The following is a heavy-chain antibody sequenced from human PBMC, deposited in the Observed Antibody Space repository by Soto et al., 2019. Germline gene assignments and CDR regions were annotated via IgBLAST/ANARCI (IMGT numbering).Heavy chain of an antibody. J-gene: IGHJ6*02. Sequence: EVQLVESGGGVVKPGGSLRLSCAASGFSFSNAWMNWVRQAPGKGLEWVGRIKRKIDGEKTDYAAPVKGRFTISRDDSKNTLSLQMNSLKADDTAVYYCTTGSVEGVWGQGTTVTVSS. V-gene: IGHV3-15*07. CDR3: TTGSVEGV. CDR2: IKRKIDGEKT. CDR1: GFSFSNAW.